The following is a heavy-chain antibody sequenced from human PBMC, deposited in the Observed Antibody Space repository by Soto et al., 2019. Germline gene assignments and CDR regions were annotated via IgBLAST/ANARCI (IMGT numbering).Heavy chain of an antibody. CDR1: GFTFGDYA. CDR2: IRSKPYGGTT. J-gene: IGHJ4*02. D-gene: IGHD2-8*01. Sequence: GGSLRLSCTASGFTFGDYAMSWFRQAPGKGLEWVGFIRSKPYGGTTEYVASVRGSFTISRDDSKSIAYLQMNALKTEDTALYYCTRATTTYADFDYWGPGTLVNVS. CDR3: TRATTTYADFDY. V-gene: IGHV3-49*03.